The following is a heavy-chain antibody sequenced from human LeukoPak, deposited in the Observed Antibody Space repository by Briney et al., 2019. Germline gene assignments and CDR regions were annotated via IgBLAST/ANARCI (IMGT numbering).Heavy chain of an antibody. D-gene: IGHD3-10*01. Sequence: IPSETLSLTCTVSGGSISSYYWSWIRQPAGKGLEWIGRIYTSGSTNYNPSLKSQVTMSVDTSKNQLSLKLSSVTAADTAVYYCARDPEFGEDYWGQGTLVTVSS. CDR1: GGSISSYY. CDR2: IYTSGST. V-gene: IGHV4-4*07. J-gene: IGHJ4*02. CDR3: ARDPEFGEDY.